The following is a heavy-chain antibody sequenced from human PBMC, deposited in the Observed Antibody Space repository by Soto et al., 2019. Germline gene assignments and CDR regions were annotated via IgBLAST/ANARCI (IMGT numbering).Heavy chain of an antibody. V-gene: IGHV5-51*01. J-gene: IGHJ4*02. Sequence: GESLKISCKGSGYSFSTYSIGWVRQMPGKGLEWMGNIHSGDSNARYSPSFQGQVTISVDKSISTAYLQWNSLKASDTALYYCATWLSSHWFDYWGQGTLVTVSS. CDR1: GYSFSTYS. D-gene: IGHD2-2*01. CDR2: IHSGDSNA. CDR3: ATWLSSHWFDY.